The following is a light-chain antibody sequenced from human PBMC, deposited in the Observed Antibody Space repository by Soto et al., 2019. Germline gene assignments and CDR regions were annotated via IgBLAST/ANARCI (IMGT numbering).Light chain of an antibody. CDR3: SSNSDSSTLFV. CDR2: EVT. J-gene: IGLJ1*01. Sequence: SALTQPASVSGSPGQSITISCTGTSSDVGAYNYVSWYQHHPGKVPKLLIYEVTNRPSGVSDRFSGPKSGNTASLTISGLQAEDDADYYCSSNSDSSTLFVFGTGTKVTV. CDR1: SSDVGAYNY. V-gene: IGLV2-14*01.